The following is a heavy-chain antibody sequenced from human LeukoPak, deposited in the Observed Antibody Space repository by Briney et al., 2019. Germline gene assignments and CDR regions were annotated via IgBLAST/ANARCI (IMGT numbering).Heavy chain of an antibody. D-gene: IGHD3-22*01. Sequence: SETLSLTCAVYGGSFSGYYWSWIRQPPGKGLEWIGEINHSGSTNYNPSLKSRVTISVDTSKNQFSLKLSSVTAADTAVYYCASSYYYDSSGYYRSYYYYGMDVWGQGTTVTVSS. CDR1: GGSFSGYY. CDR3: ASSYYYDSSGYYRSYYYYGMDV. J-gene: IGHJ6*02. V-gene: IGHV4-34*01. CDR2: INHSGST.